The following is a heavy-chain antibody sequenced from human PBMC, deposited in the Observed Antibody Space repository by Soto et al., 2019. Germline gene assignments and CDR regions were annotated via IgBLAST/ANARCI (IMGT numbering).Heavy chain of an antibody. CDR3: ARDGPGSSLMCSGGSCYGLGSAVDI. CDR1: GGSISSGDYY. CDR2: IYYSGST. J-gene: IGHJ3*02. D-gene: IGHD2-15*01. V-gene: IGHV4-30-4*01. Sequence: QVQLQESGPGLVKPSKTLSLTCTVSGGSISSGDYYWSWIRQPPGKGLEWIGYIYYSGSTYYNPSLKSRVTILVDTSTNQFSRKLSSVTAADTAVYYCARDGPGSSLMCSGGSCYGLGSAVDIWGQGTMVTVSS.